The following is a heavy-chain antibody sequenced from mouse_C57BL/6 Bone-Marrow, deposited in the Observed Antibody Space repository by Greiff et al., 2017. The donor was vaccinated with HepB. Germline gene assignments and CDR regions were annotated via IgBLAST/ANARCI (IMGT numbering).Heavy chain of an antibody. CDR1: GYTFTDYN. Sequence: VQLQRSGPELVKPGASVKMSCKASGYTFTDYNMHWVKQSHGKSLEWIGYINPNNGGTSYNQKFKGKATLTVNKSSSTAYMELRSLTSEDSAVYYCHNYYGRGAWFAYWGQGTLVTVSA. V-gene: IGHV1-22*01. D-gene: IGHD1-1*01. CDR3: HNYYGRGAWFAY. CDR2: INPNNGGT. J-gene: IGHJ3*01.